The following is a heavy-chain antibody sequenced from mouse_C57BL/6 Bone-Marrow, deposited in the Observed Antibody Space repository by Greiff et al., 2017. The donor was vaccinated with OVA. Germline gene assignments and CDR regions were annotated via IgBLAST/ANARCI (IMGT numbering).Heavy chain of an antibody. CDR2: IYPGSGNT. CDR1: GFSFTSYY. J-gene: IGHJ1*03. CDR3: ARYSDGSSYWYFDV. Sequence: QVQLQQSGPELVKPGASVKLSCKASGFSFTSYYIHWVKQRPGQGLEWIGWIYPGSGNTKYNEKFKGKATLTADTSSSTAYMQRSRLTSEESAVYYCARYSDGSSYWYFDVWGTGTTVTVAS. V-gene: IGHV1-66*01. D-gene: IGHD1-1*01.